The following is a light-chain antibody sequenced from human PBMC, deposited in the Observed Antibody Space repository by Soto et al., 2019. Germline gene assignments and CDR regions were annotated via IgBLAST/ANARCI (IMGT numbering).Light chain of an antibody. CDR1: SSDIAGHKY. CDR3: SSYSSTSTVV. J-gene: IGLJ2*01. V-gene: IGLV2-14*01. Sequence: QSVLTQPASVSGSPGQSITISCTGTSSDIAGHKYVSWYQQHPGKAPKLIIFEVTNRPSGVSSRFSASKSGDTASLINSGLQAEDEADYFCSSYSSTSTVVFGGGTKVTVL. CDR2: EVT.